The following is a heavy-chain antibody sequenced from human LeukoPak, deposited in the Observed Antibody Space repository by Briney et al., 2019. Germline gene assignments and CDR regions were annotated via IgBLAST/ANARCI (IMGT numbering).Heavy chain of an antibody. CDR2: MNPNSGNT. CDR1: GYTFTSYD. J-gene: IGHJ6*02. Sequence: ASVKVSCKASGYTFTSYDINWVRQATGQGLEWMGWMNPNSGNTGYAQKFQGRVTMTRNTSISTAYMELSSLRSEDTAVYYCARSIYHYDLWSGYSRGLYYYYGMDVWGQGTTVTVSS. D-gene: IGHD3-3*01. V-gene: IGHV1-8*01. CDR3: ARSIYHYDLWSGYSRGLYYYYGMDV.